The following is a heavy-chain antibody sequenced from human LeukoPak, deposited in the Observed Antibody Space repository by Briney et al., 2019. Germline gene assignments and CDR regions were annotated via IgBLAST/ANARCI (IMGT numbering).Heavy chain of an antibody. V-gene: IGHV3-74*01. CDR1: GFTFSRNW. J-gene: IGHJ4*02. CDR2: INSDGSST. Sequence: GSLRLSCAASGFTFSRNWMHWVRQAPGKGLVWVSRINSDGSSTSYADSVKGRFTISRDNAKNTLYLQMNSLRAEDTAVYYCARDVPVRYFDWLPQYYFDYWGQGTLVTVSS. CDR3: ARDVPVRYFDWLPQYYFDY. D-gene: IGHD3-9*01.